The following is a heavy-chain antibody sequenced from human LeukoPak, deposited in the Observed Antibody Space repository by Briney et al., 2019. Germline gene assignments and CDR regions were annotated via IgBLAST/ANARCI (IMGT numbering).Heavy chain of an antibody. CDR1: GFTFSSYW. Sequence: GGSLRLSCAASGFTFSSYWMSWVRQAPGKGLEWVANINPDESKKYYVDSVKGRFTISRDNAKNSLYLQMNSLRAEDTAVYYCASHLEMATGIDYWGQGTLVTVSS. CDR2: INPDESKK. D-gene: IGHD5-24*01. V-gene: IGHV3-7*01. CDR3: ASHLEMATGIDY. J-gene: IGHJ4*02.